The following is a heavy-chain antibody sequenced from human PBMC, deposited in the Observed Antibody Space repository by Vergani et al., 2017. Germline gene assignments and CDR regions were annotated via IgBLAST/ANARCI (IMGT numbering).Heavy chain of an antibody. CDR2: ISSSSTYT. CDR3: ARDRKVIDSSGYCRDY. CDR1: GFTFSDYY. Sequence: QVQLVESGGGLVKPGGSLRLSCAASGFTFSDYYMSWIRQAPGQGLEWVSYISSSSTYTNYADSVKGRFTTSRENAKNSLYLQMNSLRAEDTAVYYCARDRKVIDSSGYCRDYWGQGTRVTVSS. D-gene: IGHD3-22*01. J-gene: IGHJ4*02. V-gene: IGHV3-11*06.